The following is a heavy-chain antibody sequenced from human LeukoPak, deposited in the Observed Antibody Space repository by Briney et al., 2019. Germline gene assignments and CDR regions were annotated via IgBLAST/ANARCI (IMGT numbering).Heavy chain of an antibody. Sequence: ASVTVSFKVSGYTLTELSMHWVRQAPGKGREWMGGFDPEDGETIYAQKFQGRGTMTEDTSTDTAYMELSSLRSEDTAVYYCATGGQGDPLFWGQGTLVTVSS. D-gene: IGHD2-21*02. CDR2: FDPEDGET. V-gene: IGHV1-24*01. CDR1: GYTLTELS. CDR3: ATGGQGDPLF. J-gene: IGHJ4*02.